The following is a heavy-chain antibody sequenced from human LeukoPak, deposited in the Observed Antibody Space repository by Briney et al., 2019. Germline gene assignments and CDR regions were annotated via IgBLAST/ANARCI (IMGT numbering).Heavy chain of an antibody. D-gene: IGHD6-19*01. CDR1: GFTFSRCG. V-gene: IGHV3-21*04. CDR3: AKEGYSSGWYFDY. Sequence: GGSLRLSCAASGFTFSRCGMNWVRQAPGKGLEWVSSISGSSTYIYYADSVKGRFTISRDNAKNSLYLQMNSLRAEDTAVYYCAKEGYSSGWYFDYWGQGTLVTVSS. CDR2: ISGSSTYI. J-gene: IGHJ4*02.